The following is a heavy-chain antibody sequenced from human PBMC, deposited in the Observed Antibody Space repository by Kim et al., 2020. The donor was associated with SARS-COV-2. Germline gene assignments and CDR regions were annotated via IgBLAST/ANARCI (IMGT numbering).Heavy chain of an antibody. CDR3: ARVMVRGVIL. V-gene: IGHV1-69*01. CDR2: TA. D-gene: IGHD3-10*01. Sequence: TANYAQKFQSRVTITAGASRSTAYMELSSLRSEDTAVYYCARVMVRGVILWGQGTLVTVSS. J-gene: IGHJ4*02.